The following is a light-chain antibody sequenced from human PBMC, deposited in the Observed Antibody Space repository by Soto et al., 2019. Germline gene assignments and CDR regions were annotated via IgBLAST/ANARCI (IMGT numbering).Light chain of an antibody. J-gene: IGKJ4*01. Sequence: EVVLTQSPGTLSLSPGEGVTLSCRASQSINRNYLVWYQHKPGQAPSLLIYATSTRATGIPDRFSASGSVTDFTLTISRLEPEDFAVYYCQQYGSLPLTFGGGTKVEIK. CDR1: QSINRNY. CDR3: QQYGSLPLT. V-gene: IGKV3-20*01. CDR2: ATS.